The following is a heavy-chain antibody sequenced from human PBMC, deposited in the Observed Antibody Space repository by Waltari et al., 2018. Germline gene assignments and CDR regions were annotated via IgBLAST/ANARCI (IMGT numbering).Heavy chain of an antibody. D-gene: IGHD6-19*01. CDR2: ISGSGGST. CDR1: GFTFSSYA. V-gene: IGHV3-23*01. CDR3: ANLFEPGIAVVRF. Sequence: EVQLLESGGGLVQPGGSLRLSCAASGFTFSSYAMSWVRQAPGKGLEWVSAISGSGGSTYYADSMKGRFTISRDNSKNTLYLQMNSLRAEDTAVYYCANLFEPGIAVVRFWGQGTLVTVSS. J-gene: IGHJ4*02.